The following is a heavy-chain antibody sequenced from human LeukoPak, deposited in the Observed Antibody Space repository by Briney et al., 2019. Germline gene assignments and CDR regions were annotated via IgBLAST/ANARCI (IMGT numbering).Heavy chain of an antibody. CDR2: INAGNGNT. CDR3: ARDYVPVRITIFGVVISAFDI. J-gene: IGHJ3*02. CDR1: GYTFTSYA. Sequence: ASVKVSCKASGYTFTSYAMHWVRQAPGQRLEWMGWINAGNGNTKYSQKFQGRVTITRDTSASTAYMELSSLRSEDTAVYYCARDYVPVRITIFGVVISAFDIWGQGTMVTVSS. V-gene: IGHV1-3*01. D-gene: IGHD3-3*01.